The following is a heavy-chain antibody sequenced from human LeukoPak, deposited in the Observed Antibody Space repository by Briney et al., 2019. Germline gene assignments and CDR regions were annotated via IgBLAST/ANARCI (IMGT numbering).Heavy chain of an antibody. CDR2: IKQDGSEK. CDR1: GFTFSSYW. CDR3: ARDRSYDFWSGYSTPDN. V-gene: IGHV3-7*01. J-gene: IGHJ4*02. D-gene: IGHD3-3*01. Sequence: GGSLRLSCAASGFTFSSYWMSWVRQAPGKGLEWVADIKQDGSEKYYVDSVKGRFTISRDNSKNTLDLQMNSLRAEDTAVYYCARDRSYDFWSGYSTPDNWGQGTLVTVSS.